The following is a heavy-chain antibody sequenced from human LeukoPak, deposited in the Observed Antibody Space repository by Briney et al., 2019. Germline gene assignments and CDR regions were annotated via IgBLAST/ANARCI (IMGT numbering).Heavy chain of an antibody. J-gene: IGHJ4*02. CDR2: ISGSGGST. CDR3: AKDPSGWYYFDY. D-gene: IGHD6-19*01. CDR1: GFTFSSYA. V-gene: IGHV3-23*01. Sequence: PGGSLRLSCAASGFTFSSYAMSWVRQAPGKGLGWVSAISGSGGSTYYADSVKGRFTISRDNSKNTLYLQMNSLRAEDTAVYYCAKDPSGWYYFDYWGQGTLVTVSS.